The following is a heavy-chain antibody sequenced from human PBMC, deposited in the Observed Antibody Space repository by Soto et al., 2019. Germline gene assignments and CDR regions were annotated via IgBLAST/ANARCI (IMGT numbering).Heavy chain of an antibody. J-gene: IGHJ4*02. CDR1: GGSISSYY. D-gene: IGHD5-18*01. CDR2: IYYSGST. CDR3: ARHIMGGYSYGSFFDY. V-gene: IGHV4-59*08. Sequence: PSETLSLTCTVSGGSISSYYWSWIRQPPGKGLEWIGYIYYSGSTNYNPSLKSRATISADTSKNQFSLKLSSVTAADTAVYYCARHIMGGYSYGSFFDYWGQGTLVTVSS.